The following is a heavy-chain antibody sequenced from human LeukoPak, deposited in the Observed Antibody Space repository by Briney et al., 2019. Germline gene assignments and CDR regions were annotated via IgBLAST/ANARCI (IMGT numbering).Heavy chain of an antibody. CDR2: ISAYNGNT. J-gene: IGHJ4*02. V-gene: IGHV1-18*01. CDR3: ARDPRYPMFGESNFDY. CDR1: GYTFTSYG. Sequence: RASVKVSCTASGYTFTSYGISWVRQAPGQGLEWMGWISAYNGNTNYAQKLQGRVTMTTDTSTSTAYMELRSLRSDDTAVYYCARDPRYPMFGESNFDYWGQGTLVTVSS. D-gene: IGHD3-10*02.